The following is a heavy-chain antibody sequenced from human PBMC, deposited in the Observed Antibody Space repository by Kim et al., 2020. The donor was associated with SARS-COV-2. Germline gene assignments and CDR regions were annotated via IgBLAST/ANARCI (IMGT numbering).Heavy chain of an antibody. CDR1: GFTFSSYW. Sequence: GGSLRLSCAASGFTFSSYWMSWVRQAPGKGLEWVANIKQDGSEKYYVDSVKGRFTISRDNAKNSLYLQMNSLRAEDTAVYYCARGGVRYFDWLHMRDLDYWGQGTLVTVSS. CDR3: ARGGVRYFDWLHMRDLDY. CDR2: IKQDGSEK. D-gene: IGHD3-9*01. V-gene: IGHV3-7*01. J-gene: IGHJ4*02.